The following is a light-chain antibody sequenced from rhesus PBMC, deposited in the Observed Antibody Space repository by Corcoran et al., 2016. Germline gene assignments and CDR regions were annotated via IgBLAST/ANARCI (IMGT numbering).Light chain of an antibody. Sequence: DIQMTQSPSSLSASVGDRVTITCRASEDVNNYLNWYQQKPGKAPKLLIYKAYTLQSGFLSRFSGSGAGTDYTFTIRSLQPEDVATYYCQHGYGTPFTFGPGTKLDIK. CDR1: EDVNNY. J-gene: IGKJ3*01. V-gene: IGKV1-74*01. CDR3: QHGYGTPFT. CDR2: KAY.